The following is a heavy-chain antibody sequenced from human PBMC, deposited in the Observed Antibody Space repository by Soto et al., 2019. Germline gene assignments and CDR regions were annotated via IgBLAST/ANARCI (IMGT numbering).Heavy chain of an antibody. CDR2: ISTYTGNT. CDR1: GYIFVNYG. CDR3: VMVDNYVTPTPQDV. Sequence: QVQLVQSGDEVKKPGASVKVSCKASGYIFVNYGIAWVRQAPGQGLEWMGWISTYTGNTHSATKIQGRLTMTTDTSTRTDYMDLGSLTSDDTAVYYCVMVDNYVTPTPQDVWGQGTTVTVSS. V-gene: IGHV1-18*01. D-gene: IGHD3-16*01. J-gene: IGHJ6*02.